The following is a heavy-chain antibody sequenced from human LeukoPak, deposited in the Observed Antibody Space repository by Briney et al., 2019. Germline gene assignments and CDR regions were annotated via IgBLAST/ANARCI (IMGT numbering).Heavy chain of an antibody. V-gene: IGHV3-23*01. Sequence: GGSLRLSCAASGFTFSSYAMSWVRRAPGKGLEWVSAISGSGGSTYYADSVKGRFTISRDNSKNTLYLQMNSLRAEDTAVYYCASGSSYSPSGPPPPSYWGQGTLVTVSS. CDR2: ISGSGGST. D-gene: IGHD6-6*01. CDR1: GFTFSSYA. J-gene: IGHJ4*02. CDR3: ASGSSYSPSGPPPPSY.